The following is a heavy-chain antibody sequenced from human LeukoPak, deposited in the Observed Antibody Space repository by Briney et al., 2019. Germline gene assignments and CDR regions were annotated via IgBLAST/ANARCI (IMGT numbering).Heavy chain of an antibody. CDR1: GFTFSSYW. CDR3: ARESLRYYDSSGYLDY. D-gene: IGHD3-22*01. Sequence: GGSLRLSCAASGFTFSSYWMSWVRQAPGKGLEWVANIKQDGSEKNYVDSVKGRFTISRDNAKNSLYLQMNSLRAEDTAVYYCARESLRYYDSSGYLDYWGQGTLVTVSS. CDR2: IKQDGSEK. J-gene: IGHJ4*02. V-gene: IGHV3-7*01.